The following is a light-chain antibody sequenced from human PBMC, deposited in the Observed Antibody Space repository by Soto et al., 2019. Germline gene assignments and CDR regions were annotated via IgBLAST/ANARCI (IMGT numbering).Light chain of an antibody. V-gene: IGKV3-15*01. J-gene: IGKJ5*01. Sequence: EIVMTQSPATLSVSPGETATLSSRASQGVAGNLAWYQQKPGQPPRLLIYGVSTRAPGVPARFSGSGYETESTLTISSLQSEDSAVYYCQQYDKWPPVTFGQGTRLEIK. CDR1: QGVAGN. CDR3: QQYDKWPPVT. CDR2: GVS.